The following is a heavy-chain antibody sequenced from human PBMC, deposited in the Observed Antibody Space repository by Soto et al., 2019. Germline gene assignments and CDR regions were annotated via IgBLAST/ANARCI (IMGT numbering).Heavy chain of an antibody. Sequence: SETLSLTCTVSGGSISSGDYYWSWIRQPPGKGLEWIGYIYYSGSTYYNPSLKSRVTISVDTSKNQFSLKLSSVTAADTAVYYCARDPLGGPFDYWGQGTLVTVSS. D-gene: IGHD3-16*01. J-gene: IGHJ4*02. CDR2: IYYSGST. CDR3: ARDPLGGPFDY. CDR1: GGSISSGDYY. V-gene: IGHV4-30-4*02.